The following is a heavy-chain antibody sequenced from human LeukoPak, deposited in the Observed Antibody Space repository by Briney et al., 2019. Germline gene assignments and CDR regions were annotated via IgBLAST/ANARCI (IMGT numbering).Heavy chain of an antibody. J-gene: IGHJ4*02. D-gene: IGHD5-18*01. CDR1: GGPFSGHY. Sequence: SETLSLTCAVYGGPFSGHYWSWIRQPPGKGLEWIGEINHSGSTNYNPSLKSRVTISVDTSKNQFSLKLSSVTAADTAVYYCARDYKGYSYGYDYWGQGTLVTVSS. V-gene: IGHV4-34*01. CDR2: INHSGST. CDR3: ARDYKGYSYGYDY.